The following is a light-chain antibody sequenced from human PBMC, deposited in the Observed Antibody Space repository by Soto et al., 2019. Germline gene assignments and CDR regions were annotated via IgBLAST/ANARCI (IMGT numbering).Light chain of an antibody. Sequence: QPVLTQPRSVSGSPGQSVTISCTRTSSDVGGYNYVSWYQQHPGKAPKLMIYDVSKRPSGVPDRFSGSKSGNTASLTISGLQAEDEADYYCCSYAGSYVFGTGTKVTVL. CDR3: CSYAGSYV. J-gene: IGLJ1*01. V-gene: IGLV2-11*01. CDR1: SSDVGGYNY. CDR2: DVS.